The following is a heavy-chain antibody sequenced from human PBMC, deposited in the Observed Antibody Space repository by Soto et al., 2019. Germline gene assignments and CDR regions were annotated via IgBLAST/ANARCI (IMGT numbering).Heavy chain of an antibody. Sequence: QVQLQESGPGLVKPSQTLSLTCTVSGGSIRSGGYYWSWIRQHPGKGLEWIGYIYYSGSTYYNPSLKSRVTISVDTSKTQFSRKLTSVTAADTAVYYCARDPDYDSGIGRFDPWGQGTLVTVSS. CDR1: GGSIRSGGYY. CDR3: ARDPDYDSGIGRFDP. D-gene: IGHD3-10*01. J-gene: IGHJ5*02. CDR2: IYYSGST. V-gene: IGHV4-31*03.